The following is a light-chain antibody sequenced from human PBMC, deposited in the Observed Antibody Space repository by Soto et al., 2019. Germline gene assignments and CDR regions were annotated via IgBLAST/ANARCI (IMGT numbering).Light chain of an antibody. CDR2: DVS. V-gene: IGKV1-5*01. Sequence: DIDMTQSPSPLSASVGDRVTITGRASQTISNWLAWYQQKPGKASKLLIYDVSSLESGVPSRISGSGSGTEFTLTISSLQPDDSATYYCQQYNTFWTFGQGTKVDI. CDR1: QTISNW. J-gene: IGKJ1*01. CDR3: QQYNTFWT.